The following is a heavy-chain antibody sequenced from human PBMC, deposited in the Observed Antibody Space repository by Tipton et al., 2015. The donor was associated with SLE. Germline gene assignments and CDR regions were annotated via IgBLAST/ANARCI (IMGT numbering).Heavy chain of an antibody. J-gene: IGHJ4*01. CDR2: SNPSGST. CDR3: ARGAKERITLVRVRPYYFDY. V-gene: IGHV4-34*01. Sequence: TLSLTCAVYGGSFSGYYWSWIRQPPGKGLEWIGESNPSGSTNYSPSLKSRVTISVDTSKNQLSLKLTSVTAADTAVYYCARGAKERITLVRVRPYYFDYWGQGSLVTVSS. D-gene: IGHD3-10*01. CDR1: GGSFSGYY.